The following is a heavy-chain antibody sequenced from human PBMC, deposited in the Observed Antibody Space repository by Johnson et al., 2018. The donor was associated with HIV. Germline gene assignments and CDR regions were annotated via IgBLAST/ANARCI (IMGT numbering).Heavy chain of an antibody. CDR3: AKEQYYPDDAFDI. CDR2: ISWNSGSI. D-gene: IGHD2/OR15-2a*01. Sequence: VQLVESGGGVVQPGRSLRLSCAASGFTFDDYAMHWVRQAPGKGLEWVSGISWNSGSIGYADSVKGRFTISRDNSKNTLYLQMNSLISEDTAVYYCAKEQYYPDDAFDIWGQGTMVTVSS. V-gene: IGHV3-9*01. CDR1: GFTFDDYA. J-gene: IGHJ3*02.